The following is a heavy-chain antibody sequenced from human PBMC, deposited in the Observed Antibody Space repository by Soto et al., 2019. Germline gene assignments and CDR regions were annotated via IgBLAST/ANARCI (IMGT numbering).Heavy chain of an antibody. Sequence: EVQLLESGGGLVQPGGSLTVSCVASGFTFDAHPMSWVRLAPGKGLEWVSTISGYGGSTFYPDSLKGRFVISRDNSKNPRYLQINTLRAEDTAIYFCAKQRTTVTTSFDYWGRGTLVTVSS. D-gene: IGHD4-17*01. CDR1: GFTFDAHP. V-gene: IGHV3-23*01. CDR2: ISGYGGST. J-gene: IGHJ4*02. CDR3: AKQRTTVTTSFDY.